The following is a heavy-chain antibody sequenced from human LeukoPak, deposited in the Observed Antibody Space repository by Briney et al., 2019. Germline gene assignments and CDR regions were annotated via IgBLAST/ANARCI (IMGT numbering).Heavy chain of an antibody. V-gene: IGHV4-39*07. D-gene: IGHD4-17*01. CDR1: GGSISSSSYY. CDR2: IYYSGST. J-gene: IGHJ4*02. Sequence: SETLSLTCTVSGGSISSSSYYWGWIRQPPGKGLEWIGSIYYSGSTYYNPSLKSRVTISVDTSKNQFSLKLSSVTAADTAVYYCARLDDYGDYGGDYWGQGTLVTVSS. CDR3: ARLDDYGDYGGDY.